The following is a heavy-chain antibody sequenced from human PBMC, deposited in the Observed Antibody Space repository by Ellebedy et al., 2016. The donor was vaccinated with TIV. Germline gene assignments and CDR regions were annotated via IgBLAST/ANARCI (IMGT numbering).Heavy chain of an antibody. D-gene: IGHD1-7*01. CDR2: ISPADSDT. CDR1: EYTFINYW. Sequence: GESLKISCTGSEYTFINYWIGWVRQMPGKGLEWMGIISPADSDTRYSPSFQGQVTISADKSISTAYLQWSSLKASDTAMYYCARTALTGTTVRWFAPWGQGTLVTVSS. J-gene: IGHJ5*02. CDR3: ARTALTGTTVRWFAP. V-gene: IGHV5-51*01.